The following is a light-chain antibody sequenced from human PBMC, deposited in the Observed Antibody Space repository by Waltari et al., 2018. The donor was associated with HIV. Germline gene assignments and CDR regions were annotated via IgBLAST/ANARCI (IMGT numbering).Light chain of an antibody. CDR1: QNICSH. V-gene: IGKV1-39*01. J-gene: IGKJ2*01. Sequence: DIPRAQSPYSLSASIGDSVTITCRTSQNICSHLNWFQQKSDKAPKPLSYAASILQRGSPSRFSGRGYAKEFTLTINNLQPEDFATSFWQQPYGSPRTFGQGTKLDI. CDR3: QQPYGSPRT. CDR2: AAS.